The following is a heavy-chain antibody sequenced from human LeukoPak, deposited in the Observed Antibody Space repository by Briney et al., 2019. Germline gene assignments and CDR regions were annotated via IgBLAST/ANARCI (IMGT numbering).Heavy chain of an antibody. CDR2: ISGSGGST. J-gene: IGHJ4*02. V-gene: IGHV3-23*01. D-gene: IGHD3-22*01. Sequence: PGGSLRLSCAASGFTFSSYDMSWVRQAPGKGLEWVSAISGSGGSTYYADSVKGRFTISRDNSKNTLYLQMNSLRAEDTAVYYCAKGMYYYDSSGSSLFDYWGQGTLVTVSS. CDR1: GFTFSSYD. CDR3: AKGMYYYDSSGSSLFDY.